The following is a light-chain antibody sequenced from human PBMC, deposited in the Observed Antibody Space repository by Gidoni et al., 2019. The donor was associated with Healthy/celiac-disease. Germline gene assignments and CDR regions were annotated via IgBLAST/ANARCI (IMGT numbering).Light chain of an antibody. Sequence: ELVMTKSPASLSVSPGDRATRSCRASQSISSNLAWYQQKPGRAPRLLIYGASTRATGIPARLSGRGSGTEFILTISSLQSEDFAVFYFQQYNNWPPFTFGQGTKLEIK. CDR1: QSISSN. CDR3: QQYNNWPPFT. CDR2: GAS. J-gene: IGKJ2*01. V-gene: IGKV3D-15*01.